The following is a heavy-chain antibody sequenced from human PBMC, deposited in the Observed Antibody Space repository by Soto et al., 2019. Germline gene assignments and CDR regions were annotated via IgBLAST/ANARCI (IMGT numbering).Heavy chain of an antibody. V-gene: IGHV1-69*06. CDR3: ARDFYDSTCHDKYYCYGMNV. J-gene: IGHJ6*02. D-gene: IGHD3-22*01. CDR2: IVPIFGSP. CDR1: GGTFNNYA. Sequence: QVQLVQSGAEVKKPGSSVKVSCTASGGTFNNYAISWVRQAPGQGPEWMGGIVPIFGSPKYAQNFQGRVTIIADKSTSTAYMELSSLRSEDTAVYYCARDFYDSTCHDKYYCYGMNVWGQGTTVTVSS.